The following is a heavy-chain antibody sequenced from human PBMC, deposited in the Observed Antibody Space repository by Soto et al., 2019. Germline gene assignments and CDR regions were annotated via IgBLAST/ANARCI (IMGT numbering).Heavy chain of an antibody. CDR1: GGSIGGRNW. D-gene: IGHD3-22*01. Sequence: KTSETLSLTCVVSGGSIGGRNWWSWVRQAPGKGLEWIGEVFHSGDTTYTPSLRSRVTISVDKSKNQFSLKLNSVTAADTAVYYCARLIYDSRLNYFYFDFWGQGALVTVSS. J-gene: IGHJ4*02. CDR2: VFHSGDT. V-gene: IGHV4-4*02. CDR3: ARLIYDSRLNYFYFDF.